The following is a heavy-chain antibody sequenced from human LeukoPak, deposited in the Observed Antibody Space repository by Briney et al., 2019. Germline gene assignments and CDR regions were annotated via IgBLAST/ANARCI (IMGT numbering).Heavy chain of an antibody. CDR3: AREYSDILSGYYMFDY. J-gene: IGHJ4*02. V-gene: IGHV6-1*01. D-gene: IGHD3-9*01. CDR2: TYYRSKWYN. CDR1: GDSVSSNSAA. Sequence: SQTLSLTCAVSGDSVSSNSAAWNWIRQSPSRGLEWLGRTYYRSKWYNDYAVSVKSRITMNPDTSMKQFCRQPNSLPPAQTSVSYCAREYSDILSGYYMFDYWGQGTLVTVSS.